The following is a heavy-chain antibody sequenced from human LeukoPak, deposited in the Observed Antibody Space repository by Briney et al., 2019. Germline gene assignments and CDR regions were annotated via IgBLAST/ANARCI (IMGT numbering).Heavy chain of an antibody. D-gene: IGHD1-26*01. CDR1: GGSFSGYY. CDR3: ARAGGSYLWAYDAFDI. Sequence: NPSETLSLTCAVYGGSFSGYYWSWIRQPPGKGLEWIGEINHSGSTNYNPSLKSRVTISVDTSKNQFSLKLSSVTAADTAVYYCARAGGSYLWAYDAFDIWGQGTMVTVSS. V-gene: IGHV4-34*01. CDR2: INHSGST. J-gene: IGHJ3*02.